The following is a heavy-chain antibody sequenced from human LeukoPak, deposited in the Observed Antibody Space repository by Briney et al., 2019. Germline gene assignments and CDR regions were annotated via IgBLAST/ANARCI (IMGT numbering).Heavy chain of an antibody. D-gene: IGHD2-8*01. CDR2: ISAYNGNT. Sequence: GASVKVSCKASGYTFTGYYMHWVRQAPGQGLEWMGWISAYNGNTNYAQKLQGRVTMTTDTSTRTAYMELRSLRSDDTAVYYCARGMLYYYYYMDVWGKGTTVTVSS. CDR3: ARGMLYYYYYMDV. J-gene: IGHJ6*03. CDR1: GYTFTGYY. V-gene: IGHV1-18*04.